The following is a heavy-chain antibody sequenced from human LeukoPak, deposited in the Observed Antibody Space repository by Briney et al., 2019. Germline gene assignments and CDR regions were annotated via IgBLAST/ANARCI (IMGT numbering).Heavy chain of an antibody. Sequence: GGSLRLSCAASGFTFDDYAMHWVRQAPGKGLEWVSGISWNSGSIGYADSVKGRFTISRDNAKNSLYLQMNSLRAEDMASYYCAEGRDSNGYSGYEYWGQGTLVTVSS. J-gene: IGHJ4*02. CDR2: ISWNSGSI. CDR1: GFTFDDYA. CDR3: AEGRDSNGYSGYEY. D-gene: IGHD5-12*01. V-gene: IGHV3-9*03.